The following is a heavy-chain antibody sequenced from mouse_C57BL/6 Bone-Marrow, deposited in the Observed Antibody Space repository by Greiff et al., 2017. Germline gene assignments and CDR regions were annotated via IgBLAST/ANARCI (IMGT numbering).Heavy chain of an antibody. CDR1: GYAFSSYW. V-gene: IGHV1-80*01. J-gene: IGHJ3*01. Sequence: QVQLKESGAELVKPGASVKISCKASGYAFSSYWMNWVKQRPGKGLEWIGQIYPGDGDTNYNGKFKGKATLTADKSSSTAYMQLSSLTSEDSAVYFCAREDYSNYLFAYWGQGTLVTVSA. CDR3: AREDYSNYLFAY. D-gene: IGHD2-5*01. CDR2: IYPGDGDT.